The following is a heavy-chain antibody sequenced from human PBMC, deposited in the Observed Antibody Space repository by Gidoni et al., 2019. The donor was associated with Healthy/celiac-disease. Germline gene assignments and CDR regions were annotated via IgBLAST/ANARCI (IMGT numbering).Heavy chain of an antibody. Sequence: IGSIYYSGSTYYNPSLKSRVTISVDTSKNQFSLKLSSVTAADTAVYYCARHGGEGLWEWRGDYWGQGTLVTVSS. CDR3: ARHGGEGLWEWRGDY. J-gene: IGHJ4*02. V-gene: IGHV4-39*01. CDR2: IYYSGST. D-gene: IGHD1-26*01.